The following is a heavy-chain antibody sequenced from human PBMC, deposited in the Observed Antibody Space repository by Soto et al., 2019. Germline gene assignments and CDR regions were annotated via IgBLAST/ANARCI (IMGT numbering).Heavy chain of an antibody. CDR3: ATAIVYDFWSGYYYMDV. V-gene: IGHV1-24*01. CDR1: GYTLTELS. J-gene: IGHJ6*03. CDR2: FDPEDGET. Sequence: ASVKVSCKVSGYTLTELSMHWVRQAPGKRLEWMGGFDPEDGETIYAQKFQGRVTMTEDTSTDTAYMELSSLRSEDTAVYYCATAIVYDFWSGYYYMDVWGKGTTVTVSS. D-gene: IGHD3-3*01.